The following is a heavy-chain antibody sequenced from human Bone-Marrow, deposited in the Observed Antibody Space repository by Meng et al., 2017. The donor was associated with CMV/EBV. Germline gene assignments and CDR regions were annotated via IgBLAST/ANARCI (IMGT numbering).Heavy chain of an antibody. CDR2: IHPHRGDT. CDR1: GYIFIGYY. J-gene: IGHJ4*02. V-gene: IGHV1-2*02. Sequence: ASVKVSCKASGYIFIGYYIHWVRQAPGQGLEWMGWIHPHRGDTNYAQQFQGRVTLTRDTSINTGYMELTRLTSDDTAVYYCARDNNWGPDYWGQGTLVTVSS. CDR3: ARDNNWGPDY. D-gene: IGHD7-27*01.